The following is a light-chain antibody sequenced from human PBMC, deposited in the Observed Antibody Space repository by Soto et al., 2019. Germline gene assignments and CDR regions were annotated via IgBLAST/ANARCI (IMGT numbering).Light chain of an antibody. Sequence: QAVVTQPPSVSAAPGQTVTISCSGSSSNIENNYVSWYQQLPGTAPKLLIYENDKRPSGIPDRFSGSKSGASATLGITGLQTGDEADYYCGTWDSSLSAVVFGGGTKVTVL. V-gene: IGLV1-51*02. CDR3: GTWDSSLSAVV. J-gene: IGLJ2*01. CDR2: END. CDR1: SSNIENNY.